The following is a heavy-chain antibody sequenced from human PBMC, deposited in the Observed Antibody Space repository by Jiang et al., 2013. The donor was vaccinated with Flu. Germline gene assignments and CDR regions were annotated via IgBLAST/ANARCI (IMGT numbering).Heavy chain of an antibody. J-gene: IGHJ4*01. CDR1: GFTFSSYG. D-gene: IGHD3-9*01. Sequence: VQLVESGGGVVQPGRSLRLSCAASGFTFSSYGMHWVRQAPGKGLEWVAVISYEGSNKYYADSVKGRFTISRDNSKNTLYLQMNSLRAEDTAVYYCATERYYDMLTGFXRKYYFDY. V-gene: IGHV3-30*03. CDR3: ATERYYDMLTGFXRKYYFDY. CDR2: ISYEGSNK.